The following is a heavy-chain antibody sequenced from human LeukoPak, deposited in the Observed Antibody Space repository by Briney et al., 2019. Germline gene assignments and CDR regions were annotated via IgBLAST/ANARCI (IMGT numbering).Heavy chain of an antibody. CDR2: ISPSGGST. J-gene: IGHJ4*02. D-gene: IGHD1-26*01. CDR3: ARGSSVIGSYPWYYFDY. CDR1: GYTFTSYY. Sequence: ASVKVSCKASGYTFTSYYMHWVRQAPGQGLEWMGIISPSGGSTSYAQKFQGRVTMTRDMSTSTVYMELSSLRSEDTAVYYCARGSSVIGSYPWYYFDYWGQGTLVTVSS. V-gene: IGHV1-46*01.